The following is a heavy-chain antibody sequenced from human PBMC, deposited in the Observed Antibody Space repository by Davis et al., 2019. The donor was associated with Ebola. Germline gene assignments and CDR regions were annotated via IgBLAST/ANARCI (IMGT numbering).Heavy chain of an antibody. CDR3: ARGPRSYFRAGGDDY. D-gene: IGHD3-10*01. CDR1: EYRFANYW. V-gene: IGHV5-51*01. Sequence: GESLKISCKGSEYRFANYWIGWVRQKPGKGLEWMGMIYPSDSDTRYSPSFQGQVTISVDKSINTAYLQWSSLKASDTAMYYCARGPRSYFRAGGDDYWGQGTLVTVSS. CDR2: IYPSDSDT. J-gene: IGHJ4*02.